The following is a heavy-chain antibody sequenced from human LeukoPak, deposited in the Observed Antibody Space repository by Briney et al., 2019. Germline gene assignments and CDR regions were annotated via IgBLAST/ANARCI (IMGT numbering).Heavy chain of an antibody. J-gene: IGHJ4*02. V-gene: IGHV4-34*01. Sequence: SSETLSLTCAVYGGSFSGYYWSWIRQPPGKGLEWIGEINHSGSTNYNPSLKSRVTTSVDTSKNQFSLKLSSVTAADTAVYYCARRYGSSWYFFDYWGQGTLVTVSS. CDR2: INHSGST. D-gene: IGHD6-13*01. CDR3: ARRYGSSWYFFDY. CDR1: GGSFSGYY.